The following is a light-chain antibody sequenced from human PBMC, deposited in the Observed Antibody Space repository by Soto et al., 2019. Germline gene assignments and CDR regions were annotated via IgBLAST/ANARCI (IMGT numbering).Light chain of an antibody. V-gene: IGKV3-20*01. CDR3: QQYGSSGT. CDR2: GAS. Sequence: DIVLTQSPGTLSLSPGERSTLSCMASQSVSNNYLAWYQQKPGQAPRLLIYGASNRATGIPDRFSGSGSGTDFTLTISRLEPEDFAVYYCQQYGSSGTFGPGTKVDIK. J-gene: IGKJ1*01. CDR1: QSVSNNY.